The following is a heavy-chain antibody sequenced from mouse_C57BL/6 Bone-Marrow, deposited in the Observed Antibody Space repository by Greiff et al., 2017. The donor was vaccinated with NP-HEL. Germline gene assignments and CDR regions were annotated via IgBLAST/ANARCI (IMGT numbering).Heavy chain of an antibody. J-gene: IGHJ4*01. Sequence: QVQLQQSGAELVKPGASVKLSCKASGYTFTEYTIHWVKQRSGQGLEWIGWFYPGSGSIKYNEKFKDKATLTADKSSSTVYMELSRLTSEDSAVYFCARREEIYCGSRDYAMDYWGQGTSVTVSS. CDR3: ARREEIYCGSRDYAMDY. CDR1: GYTFTEYT. V-gene: IGHV1-62-2*01. CDR2: FYPGSGSI. D-gene: IGHD1-1*01.